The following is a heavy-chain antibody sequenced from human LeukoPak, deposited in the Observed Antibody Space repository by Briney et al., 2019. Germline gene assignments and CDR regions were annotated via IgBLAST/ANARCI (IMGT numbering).Heavy chain of an antibody. CDR2: LSYDGSNN. V-gene: IGHV3-30*18. CDR1: GFTFSSFG. CDR3: AKDASTVTLHADY. Sequence: PGGSLRLSCAASGFTFSSFGMHWVRQAPGKGLEWVAVLSYDGSNNNYADSVKGRFTISRDNSKNTLYLQMNSLRAEDTAVYYCAKDASTVTLHADYWGQGTLVTVSS. D-gene: IGHD4-17*01. J-gene: IGHJ4*02.